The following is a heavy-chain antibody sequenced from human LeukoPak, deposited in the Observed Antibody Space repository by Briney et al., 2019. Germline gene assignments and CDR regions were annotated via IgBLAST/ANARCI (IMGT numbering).Heavy chain of an antibody. D-gene: IGHD3-3*01. CDR2: INHSGST. J-gene: IGHJ4*02. V-gene: IGHV4-34*01. CDR3: ARGRASYDFWSGYLFDY. Sequence: SETLSFTCAVYGGPFSGYYWSWIRQSPGKGLEWIGEINHSGSTNYNPSLKSRVTISVDTSKNQFSLKLSSVTAADTAVYYCARGRASYDFWSGYLFDYWGQGTLVTVSS. CDR1: GGPFSGYY.